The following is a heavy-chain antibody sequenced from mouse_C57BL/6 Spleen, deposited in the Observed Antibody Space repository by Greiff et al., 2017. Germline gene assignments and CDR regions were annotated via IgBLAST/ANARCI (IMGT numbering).Heavy chain of an antibody. J-gene: IGHJ1*03. CDR2: ISGGGGNT. D-gene: IGHD1-1*01. Sequence: EVKLMESGGGLVKPGGSLKLSCAASGFTFSSYTMSWVRQTPEKRLEWVATISGGGGNTYYPDSVKGRFTISRDNAKNTLYLQMSSLRSEDTALYYCVKPGSYYGSSWYFDVWGTGTTVTVSS. CDR1: GFTFSSYT. CDR3: VKPGSYYGSSWYFDV. V-gene: IGHV5-9*01.